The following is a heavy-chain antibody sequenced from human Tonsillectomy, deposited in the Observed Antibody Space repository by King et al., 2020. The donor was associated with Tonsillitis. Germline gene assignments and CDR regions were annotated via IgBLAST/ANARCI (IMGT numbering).Heavy chain of an antibody. V-gene: IGHV3-30*18. CDR3: AKPLGYDFWSGYYPDAFDI. D-gene: IGHD3-3*01. CDR2: ISYDGSNK. CDR1: GFTFSSYG. J-gene: IGHJ3*02. Sequence: VQLVESGGGVVQPGRSLRLSCAASGFTFSSYGMHWVRQAPGKGLEWVAVISYDGSNKYYADSVKGRFTISRDNSKNTLYLQMNSLRAEGTAVYYCAKPLGYDFWSGYYPDAFDIWGQGTMVTVSS.